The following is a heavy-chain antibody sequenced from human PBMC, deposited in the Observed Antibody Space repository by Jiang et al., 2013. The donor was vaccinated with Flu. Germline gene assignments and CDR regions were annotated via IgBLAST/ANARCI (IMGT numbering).Heavy chain of an antibody. J-gene: IGHJ4*02. CDR1: GYTFTTYG. CDR2: ISTSNGYT. V-gene: IGHV1-18*01. CDR3: ARDFADLANCGGDCYSLDY. Sequence: GAEVKKPGASVKVSCKASGYTFTTYGITWVRQAPGQGLEWVGWISTSNGYTNLAQTLQGRVTLTTDTSTSTAYMEMRSLRSDDTAVYYCARDFADLANCGGDCYSLDYWGQGTLVTVSS. D-gene: IGHD2-21*02.